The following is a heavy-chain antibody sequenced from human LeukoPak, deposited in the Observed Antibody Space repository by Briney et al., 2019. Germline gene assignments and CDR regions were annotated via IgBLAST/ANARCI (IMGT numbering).Heavy chain of an antibody. CDR2: IKQDGSEK. J-gene: IGHJ4*02. V-gene: IGHV3-7*01. CDR1: GFTFSSYW. CDR3: ARDFVYCSGGSCYSGDWYYFDY. D-gene: IGHD2-15*01. Sequence: GGSLRLSCAASGFTFSSYWMSWVRQAPGKGLVWVANIKQDGSEKYYVDSVKGRFTISRDNAKNSLYLQMNSLRAEDTAVYYCARDFVYCSGGSCYSGDWYYFDYWGQGTLVTVSS.